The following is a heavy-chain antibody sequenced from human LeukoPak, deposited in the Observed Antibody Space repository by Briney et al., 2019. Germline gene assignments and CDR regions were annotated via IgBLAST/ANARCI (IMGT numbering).Heavy chain of an antibody. CDR1: GFTFSSYW. J-gene: IGHJ4*02. D-gene: IGHD2-2*01. V-gene: IGHV3-74*01. Sequence: GGSLRLSCAASGFTFSSYWMHWVRQAPGKGLVWVSRINSDGSSTSYADSVKGRFTISRDNAKSTLYLQMNSLRAEDTAVYYCASSTQISKYADYWGQGALVTVSS. CDR3: ASSTQISKYADY. CDR2: INSDGSST.